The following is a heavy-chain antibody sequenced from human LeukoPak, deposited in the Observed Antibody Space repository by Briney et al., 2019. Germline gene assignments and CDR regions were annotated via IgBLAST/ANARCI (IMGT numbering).Heavy chain of an antibody. V-gene: IGHV4-34*01. D-gene: IGHD3-10*01. Sequence: PSETLSLTCAVYGGSFSGYYCSWTRQPPGKGLEWIGEINHSGSTNYNSSLKSRVTISVDTSKNQSSLKLSSLTAADTAVYYCAFKGTWGQGTLVTVSS. CDR1: GGSFSGYY. CDR3: AFKGT. J-gene: IGHJ5*02. CDR2: INHSGST.